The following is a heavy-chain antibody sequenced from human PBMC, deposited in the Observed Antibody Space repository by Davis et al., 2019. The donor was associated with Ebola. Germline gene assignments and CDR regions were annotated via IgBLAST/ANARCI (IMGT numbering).Heavy chain of an antibody. J-gene: IGHJ4*02. D-gene: IGHD2-15*01. V-gene: IGHV1-3*01. CDR2: INAGNGDT. Sequence: AASVKVSCKASGYTFTSYAMHWVRQAPGQRLEWMGWINAGNGDTKYSQKFQGRVTITRDTSASTAYMELSSLRSEDTAVYYCARGEDIVVVVAATLYFDYWGQGTLFTASS. CDR1: GYTFTSYA. CDR3: ARGEDIVVVVAATLYFDY.